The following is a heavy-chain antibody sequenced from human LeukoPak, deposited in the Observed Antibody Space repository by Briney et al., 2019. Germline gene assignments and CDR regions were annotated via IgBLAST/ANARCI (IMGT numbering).Heavy chain of an antibody. Sequence: PGGSLRLSCAASGFTFSSYAMSWVRQAPGKGLEWVSAISGSGGSAYYADSVKGRFTISRDNSKNTLYLQMNSLRAEDTAVYYCAKDPTNGGDYGDNPYYYYGMDVWGQGTTVTVSS. V-gene: IGHV3-23*01. D-gene: IGHD4-17*01. CDR2: ISGSGGSA. J-gene: IGHJ6*02. CDR1: GFTFSSYA. CDR3: AKDPTNGGDYGDNPYYYYGMDV.